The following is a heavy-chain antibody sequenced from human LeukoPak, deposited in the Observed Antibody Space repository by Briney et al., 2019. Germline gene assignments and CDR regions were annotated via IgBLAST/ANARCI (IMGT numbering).Heavy chain of an antibody. CDR1: GFTFSSYA. CDR3: AKDNRELERREYNWFDP. CDR2: ITDSGGST. J-gene: IGHJ5*02. V-gene: IGHV3-23*01. Sequence: PGGSLRLSCAASGFTFSSYAMSWVRQAPGKGLEWVSAITDSGGSTYYADSVKGRFTISRDNSKNTLYLQMNSLRAEDTAVYYCAKDNRELERREYNWFDPWGQGTLVTVSS. D-gene: IGHD1-1*01.